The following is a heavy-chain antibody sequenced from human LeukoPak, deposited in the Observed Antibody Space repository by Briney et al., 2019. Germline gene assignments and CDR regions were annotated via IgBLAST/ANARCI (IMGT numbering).Heavy chain of an antibody. V-gene: IGHV3-30*03. Sequence: GGSLRLSCAASGFTFSSYGMHWVRQAPGKGLEWVAVISYDGSNKYYADSVKGRFTISRDNSKNTLYLQMNSLRAEDTAVYYCARDGPSRMRQQLVPNWFDPWGQGTLVTVSS. CDR2: ISYDGSNK. CDR3: ARDGPSRMRQQLVPNWFDP. D-gene: IGHD6-13*01. CDR1: GFTFSSYG. J-gene: IGHJ5*02.